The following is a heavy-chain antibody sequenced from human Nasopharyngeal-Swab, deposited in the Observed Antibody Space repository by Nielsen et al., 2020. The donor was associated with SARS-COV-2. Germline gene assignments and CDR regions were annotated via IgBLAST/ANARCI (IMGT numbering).Heavy chain of an antibody. CDR2: IYYSGST. J-gene: IGHJ6*02. CDR3: ASQGSGSYYLLYYYYGMDV. Sequence: WIRQPPGKGLEWIGSIYYSGSTYYNPSLKSRVTISVDTSKHQFSLKLSSVTAADTAVYYCASQGSGSYYLLYYYYGMDVWGQGTTVTVSS. V-gene: IGHV4-39*01. D-gene: IGHD1-26*01.